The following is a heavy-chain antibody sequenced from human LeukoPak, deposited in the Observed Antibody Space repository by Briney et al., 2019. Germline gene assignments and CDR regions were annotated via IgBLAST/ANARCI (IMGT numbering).Heavy chain of an antibody. D-gene: IGHD2-2*01. Sequence: ASVKVSCKASGYSFTSHYMHWVRQVPGQGLEWMGWINTNTGNPTYAQGFTGRFVFSLDASVSTAYLKISSLKAEDTAVYYCARLLVVVPGASIHWFDPWGQGTLVTVSS. J-gene: IGHJ5*02. V-gene: IGHV7-4-1*02. CDR1: GYSFTSHY. CDR2: INTNTGNP. CDR3: ARLLVVVPGASIHWFDP.